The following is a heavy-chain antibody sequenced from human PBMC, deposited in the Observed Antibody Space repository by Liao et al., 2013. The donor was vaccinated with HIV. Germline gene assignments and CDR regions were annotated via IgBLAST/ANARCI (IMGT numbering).Heavy chain of an antibody. Sequence: QVQLQESGPGLVKPSETLSLTCTVSGGSISSSSYYWGWIRQPPGKGLEWIGSIYYSGSTYYNPSLKSRVTISVDTSKNQFSLKLSSVTAADTAVYYCAREWVGPTTIFDYWGQGTLVTVSS. CDR3: AREWVGPTTIFDY. CDR2: IYYSGST. D-gene: IGHD1-26*01. J-gene: IGHJ4*02. V-gene: IGHV4-39*07. CDR1: GGSISSSSYY.